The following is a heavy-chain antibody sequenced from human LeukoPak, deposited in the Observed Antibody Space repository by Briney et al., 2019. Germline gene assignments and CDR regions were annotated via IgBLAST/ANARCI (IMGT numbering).Heavy chain of an antibody. CDR3: AKADEMNMDY. D-gene: IGHD2/OR15-2a*01. CDR2: IWYDGSIK. V-gene: IGHV3-33*06. CDR1: GFTFSRYG. J-gene: IGHJ4*02. Sequence: SLRLSCAASGFTFSRYGMHWVRQAPGKGLEWVAVIWYDGSIKYYADSVKGRFTISKDNSKNTLDLQMNSLRAEDTAVYYCAKADEMNMDYWGQGTLVTVSS.